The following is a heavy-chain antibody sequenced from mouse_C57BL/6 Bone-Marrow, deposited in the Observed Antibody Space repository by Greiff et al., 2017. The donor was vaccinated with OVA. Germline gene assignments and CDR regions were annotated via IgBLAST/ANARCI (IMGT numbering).Heavy chain of an antibody. V-gene: IGHV5-6*01. CDR3: AKLAWFAY. Sequence: EVKLVESGGDLVKPGGSLKLSCAASGFTFSSYGMSWVRQTPDQRLEWVATISRSGSYTYYPDSVKGRFTISRDNAKNTLYLQRSRLKSEDTAMYYCAKLAWFAYWGKGTLVTVSA. J-gene: IGHJ3*01. CDR1: GFTFSSYG. CDR2: ISRSGSYT.